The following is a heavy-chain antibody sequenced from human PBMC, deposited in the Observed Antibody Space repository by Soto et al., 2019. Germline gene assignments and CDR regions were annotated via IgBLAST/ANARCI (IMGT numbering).Heavy chain of an antibody. CDR1: GFTFSDHH. V-gene: IGHV3-72*01. J-gene: IGHJ4*02. Sequence: EVQLVESGGALVQPGGSLRLSCAASGFTFSDHHMDWVRQAPGKGLEWVGRTRNKGNSYTTEYAASVKGRFTISRDESNNSLDLQMNRLKTGDTAVYYCAVVGATRAYWGQGTLVTVSS. D-gene: IGHD1-26*01. CDR3: AVVGATRAY. CDR2: TRNKGNSYTT.